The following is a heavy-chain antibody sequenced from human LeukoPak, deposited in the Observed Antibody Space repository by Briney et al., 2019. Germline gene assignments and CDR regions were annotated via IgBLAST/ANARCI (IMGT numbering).Heavy chain of an antibody. V-gene: IGHV4-39*01. D-gene: IGHD6-19*01. Sequence: PSETLSLTCTVSGGSISSSSYYWGWIRQPPGKGLEWIGSIYYSGSTYYNPSLKSRVTISVDTSKNQFSLKLSSVTAADAAVYYCARTFPPRAVAGSGFDFDYWGQGTLVTVPS. CDR2: IYYSGST. J-gene: IGHJ4*02. CDR3: ARTFPPRAVAGSGFDFDY. CDR1: GGSISSSSYY.